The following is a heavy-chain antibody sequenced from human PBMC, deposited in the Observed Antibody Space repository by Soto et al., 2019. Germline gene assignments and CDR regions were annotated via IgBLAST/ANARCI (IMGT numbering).Heavy chain of an antibody. J-gene: IGHJ4*02. V-gene: IGHV3-23*01. CDR3: AKVFTPEQGNYFDY. CDR1: GFTLKIYA. CDR2: ISVSVDST. Sequence: GGPLRLTCADSGFTLKIYAIRWVRQAPGKGLEWVSAISVSVDSTHYADSVKGRFTISRDNYKNTVYLEMNSLRAEDTAVYYCAKVFTPEQGNYFDYWGQGTLVTVSS. D-gene: IGHD1-26*01.